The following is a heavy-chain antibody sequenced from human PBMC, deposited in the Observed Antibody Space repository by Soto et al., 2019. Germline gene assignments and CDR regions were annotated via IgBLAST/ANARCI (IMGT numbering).Heavy chain of an antibody. J-gene: IGHJ4*02. V-gene: IGHV2-26*01. CDR2: IFSSDEK. CDR3: ARNQRDSGSYSCNF. D-gene: IGHD3-10*01. Sequence: QVTLKESGPVLEKPTETLTLTCTVSGFSLSNARMGVSWIRQPPGKALEWLAHIFSSDEKSYNTSLKSRLTISKDTSKRQVDLTITNMGPVDTAAYYCARNQRDSGSYSCNFWGQGTLVTVSS. CDR1: GFSLSNARMG.